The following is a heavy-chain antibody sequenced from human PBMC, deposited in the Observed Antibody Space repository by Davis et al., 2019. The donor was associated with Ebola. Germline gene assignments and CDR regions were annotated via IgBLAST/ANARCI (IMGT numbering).Heavy chain of an antibody. J-gene: IGHJ4*02. Sequence: GSLRLSCAVSGDSIRSSNWWSWVRQSPGKGLEWIGEVYHGGNTNYNPSLKSRVTISVDTSKNQFSLKLSSVTAADTAVYYCAGSSWYKPGGYWGQGTLVTVSS. CDR2: VYHGGNT. V-gene: IGHV4-4*02. CDR1: GDSIRSSNW. CDR3: AGSSWYKPGGY. D-gene: IGHD6-13*01.